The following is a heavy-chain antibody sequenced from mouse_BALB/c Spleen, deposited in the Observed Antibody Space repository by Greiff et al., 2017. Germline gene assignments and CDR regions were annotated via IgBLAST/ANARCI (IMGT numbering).Heavy chain of an antibody. J-gene: IGHJ2*01. CDR3: ARGGGYEGGYFDY. CDR1: GYSITSGYY. CDR2: ISYDGST. D-gene: IGHD2-2*01. Sequence: EVHLVESGPGLVKPSQSLSLTCSVTGYSITSGYYWNWIRQFPGNKLEWMGYISYDGSTNYNPSLKNRISITRDTSKNQFFLKLNSVTTEDTATYYGARGGGYEGGYFDYWGQGTTLTVSS. V-gene: IGHV3-6*02.